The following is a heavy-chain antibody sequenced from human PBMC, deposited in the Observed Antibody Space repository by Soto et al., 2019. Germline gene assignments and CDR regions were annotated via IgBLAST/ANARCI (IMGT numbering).Heavy chain of an antibody. CDR1: GASLSSYY. V-gene: IGHV4-59*01. J-gene: IGHJ4*01. CDR2: MYYSGST. Sequence: QVQLQESGPGLVKPSETLSLTCVVSGASLSSYYWSWIRQPPGKGLEWIGYMYYSGSTNYNPYHKGRVTISVATSNHQSSLKLSSVTAAATAVYYCARAWGSTNDCWGRGTPVTVSS. D-gene: IGHD3-16*01. CDR3: ARAWGSTNDC.